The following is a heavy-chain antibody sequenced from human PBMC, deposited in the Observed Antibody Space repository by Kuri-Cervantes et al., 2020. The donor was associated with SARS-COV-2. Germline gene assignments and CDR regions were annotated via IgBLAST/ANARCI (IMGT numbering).Heavy chain of an antibody. CDR2: IYSGGST. CDR3: ASSGSTYYYYGMDV. J-gene: IGHJ6*02. Sequence: GESLKISCASSGFTVSSNYMSWVRQAPGKGLEWVSVIYSGGSTYYADSVKGRFTISRDNSKNTLYLQMNSLRAEDTAVYYCASSGSTYYYYGMDVWGQGTTVTVSS. V-gene: IGHV3-66*01. CDR1: GFTVSSNY. D-gene: IGHD1-26*01.